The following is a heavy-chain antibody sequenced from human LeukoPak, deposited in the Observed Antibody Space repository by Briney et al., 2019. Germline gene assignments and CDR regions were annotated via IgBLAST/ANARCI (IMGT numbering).Heavy chain of an antibody. V-gene: IGHV3-30*18. CDR1: GFTFSSYG. J-gene: IGHJ4*02. CDR3: AQEGSYGSLDY. D-gene: IGHD5-18*01. Sequence: GGSLRLSCAASGFTFSSYGMHWVRQAPGKGLEWVAVISYDGSNKYYADSVKGRFTISRDNSKNTLYLQMYSLRAEDTAVYYCAQEGSYGSLDYWGQGTLVTVSS. CDR2: ISYDGSNK.